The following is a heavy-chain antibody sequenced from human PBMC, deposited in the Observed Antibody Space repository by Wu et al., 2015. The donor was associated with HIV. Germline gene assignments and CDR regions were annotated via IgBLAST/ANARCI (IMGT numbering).Heavy chain of an antibody. CDR2: IVPIFSRA. J-gene: IGHJ4*02. CDR3: ARGLGYPQLYYFDY. Sequence: QVQLVQSGAEVKKPGSSVKVSCKASGDTFSSQAISWVRQAPGQGLEWMGGIVPIFSRANYAQNFQGRVTITTDESTSTAYMELASLRSEDTAVYYCARGLGYPQLYYFDYWGQGTLVTVSS. D-gene: IGHD3-16*01. CDR1: GDTFSSQA. V-gene: IGHV1-69*05.